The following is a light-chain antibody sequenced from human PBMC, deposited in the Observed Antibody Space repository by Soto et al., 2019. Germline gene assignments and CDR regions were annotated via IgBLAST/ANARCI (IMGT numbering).Light chain of an antibody. J-gene: IGKJ5*01. V-gene: IGKV3-20*01. Sequence: EIVLTQSPGTLSLSPGERATLSFRASQSVSSSYLAWYQQKPGQAPRLLIYGASSRATGIPDRFSGSGSGTDFSLTISRLGPEDFAVYYCQQYSSSPITFGQGTRLEIK. CDR1: QSVSSSY. CDR3: QQYSSSPIT. CDR2: GAS.